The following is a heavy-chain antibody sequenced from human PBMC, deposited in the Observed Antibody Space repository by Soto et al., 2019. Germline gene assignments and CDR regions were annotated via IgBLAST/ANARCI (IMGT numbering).Heavy chain of an antibody. CDR1: GGSVSSGSYY. Sequence: SETLSLTCTVSGGSVSSGSYYWSWIRQPPGMGLEWIGYIFYSGTTNYNPSLKSRVTMSLYTSKNQFSLQLSSVTAADTAVYYCAKVGGPYDSSGYLDYWGQGTMVTVYS. CDR3: AKVGGPYDSSGYLDY. V-gene: IGHV4-61*01. D-gene: IGHD3-22*01. CDR2: IFYSGTT. J-gene: IGHJ4*02.